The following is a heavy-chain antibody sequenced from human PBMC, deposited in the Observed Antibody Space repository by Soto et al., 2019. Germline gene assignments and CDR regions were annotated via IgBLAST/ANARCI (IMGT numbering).Heavy chain of an antibody. CDR3: AKERHLRVYSSSWRRPDSPWFDP. CDR1: GFTFSSYG. CDR2: ISYDGSNK. V-gene: IGHV3-30*18. D-gene: IGHD6-13*01. J-gene: IGHJ5*02. Sequence: GGSLRLSCAASGFTFSSYGMHWVRQAPGKGLEWVAVISYDGSNKYYADSVKGRFTISRDNSKNTLYLQMNSLRAEDTAAYYCAKERHLRVYSSSWRRPDSPWFDPWGQGTLVTVSS.